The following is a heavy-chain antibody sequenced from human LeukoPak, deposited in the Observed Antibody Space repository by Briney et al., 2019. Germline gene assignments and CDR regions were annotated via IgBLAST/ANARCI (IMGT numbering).Heavy chain of an antibody. CDR3: ARDELLNRNWFDP. CDR2: INWNGDST. CDR1: GFKFDDYG. D-gene: IGHD3-10*01. J-gene: IGHJ5*02. V-gene: IGHV3-20*04. Sequence: GGSLRLSCRGSGFKFDDYGVTWVRQAPGKGLEWVSDINWNGDSTGYAHSVRGRFTISRDNSKNSVYLQMNSLRVEDTAVYYCARDELLNRNWFDPWGQGTLVTVSS.